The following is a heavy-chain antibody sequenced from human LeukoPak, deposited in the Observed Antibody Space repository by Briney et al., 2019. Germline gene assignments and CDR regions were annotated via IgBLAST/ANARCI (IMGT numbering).Heavy chain of an antibody. CDR2: IQYDGKNK. CDR1: GFTFSIYG. J-gene: IGHJ4*02. Sequence: GGSLRLSCATSGFTFSIYGMHWVRQAPGRGLEWLAFIQYDGKNKYYADSVKGRLTISRDNSKNTLYLQMNSLRAEDTAVYYCARYHQAFTFGGVIWPYYFDYWGQGTLVTVSS. CDR3: ARYHQAFTFGGVIWPYYFDY. D-gene: IGHD3-16*02. V-gene: IGHV3-30*02.